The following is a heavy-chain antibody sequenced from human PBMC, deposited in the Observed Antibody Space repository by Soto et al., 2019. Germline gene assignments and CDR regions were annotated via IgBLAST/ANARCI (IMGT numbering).Heavy chain of an antibody. CDR1: GFTFSSYG. CDR3: ARDRVVTAIDY. V-gene: IGHV3-33*01. D-gene: IGHD2-21*02. Sequence: LRLSCAASGFTFSSYGMHWVRQAPGKGLEWVAVIWYDGSNKYYADSVKGRFTISRDNSKNTLYLQMNSLRAEDTAVYYCARDRVVTAIDYWGQGTLVTVS. CDR2: IWYDGSNK. J-gene: IGHJ4*02.